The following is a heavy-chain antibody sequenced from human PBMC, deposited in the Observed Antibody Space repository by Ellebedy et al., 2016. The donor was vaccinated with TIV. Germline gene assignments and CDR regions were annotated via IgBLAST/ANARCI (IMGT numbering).Heavy chain of an antibody. CDR2: INQDGSEK. V-gene: IGHV3-7*01. D-gene: IGHD4-17*01. CDR1: GFTFSSYW. J-gene: IGHJ3*02. CDR3: ATDGSYGDYLSPTHAFVI. Sequence: GGSLRLSCAASGFTFSSYWMTWVRQAPGKGLEWVANINQDGSEKFYVDSVNGRCTVSRDNAKNSLYLHLNSLRAEDTAMYYCATDGSYGDYLSPTHAFVIWGQGTMVTVSS.